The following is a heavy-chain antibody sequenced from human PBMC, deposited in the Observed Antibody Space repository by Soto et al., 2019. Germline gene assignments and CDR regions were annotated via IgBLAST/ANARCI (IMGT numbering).Heavy chain of an antibody. J-gene: IGHJ4*02. D-gene: IGHD2-15*01. CDR1: GFTFSSYA. Sequence: EVQLLESGGGLVQPGGSLRLSCAASGFTFSSYAMSWVRQAPGKGLEWVSAISGSGGSTYYADSVKGRFTISRDNSKNTLYLQMNSLRAEDTAVYYCAKRSGYCSGGSCYLADYWGQGTLVTVSS. V-gene: IGHV3-23*01. CDR2: ISGSGGST. CDR3: AKRSGYCSGGSCYLADY.